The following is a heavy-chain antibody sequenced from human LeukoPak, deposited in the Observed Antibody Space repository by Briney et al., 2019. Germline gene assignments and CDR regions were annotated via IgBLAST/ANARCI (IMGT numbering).Heavy chain of an antibody. CDR1: GFTVSSNY. J-gene: IGHJ4*02. V-gene: IGHV3-66*01. Sequence: GGSLRLSCAASGFTVSSNYMSWVRQAPGKGLEWVSVIYSGGSTYYADSVKGRFTISRDNSKNTLYLQMNSLRAEDTAVYYCARGSIAAAGPFDYWGQGTLVTVSS. CDR3: ARGSIAAAGPFDY. CDR2: IYSGGST. D-gene: IGHD6-13*01.